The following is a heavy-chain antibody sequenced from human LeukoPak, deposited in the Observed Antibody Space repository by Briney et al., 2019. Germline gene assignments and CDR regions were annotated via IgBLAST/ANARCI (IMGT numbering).Heavy chain of an antibody. Sequence: SETLTLTCTVSGGSISSYYWSWIRQPPGKGLEWIGEINHSGSTNYNPSLKSRVTISVDTSKNQFSLKLSSVTAADTAVYYCARRGTSSGYDYRIQLWTRIKLGFDYWGQGTLVTVSS. CDR1: GGSISSYY. CDR2: INHSGST. D-gene: IGHD5-12*01. V-gene: IGHV4-34*01. J-gene: IGHJ4*02. CDR3: ARRGTSSGYDYRIQLWTRIKLGFDY.